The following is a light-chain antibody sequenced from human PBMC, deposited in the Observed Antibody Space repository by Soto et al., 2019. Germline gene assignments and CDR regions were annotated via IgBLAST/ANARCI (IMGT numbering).Light chain of an antibody. CDR2: DAS. Sequence: DIQLTQSPSTLSASVGDRVTVTCRASQRIDRYLAWYQQKPGKAPKLLVYDASTLEGGVSSSFSGSGSATEFILTIISLQPDDFATYYCQQYKDGAWTFGQGTRVEIK. CDR1: QRIDRY. J-gene: IGKJ1*01. V-gene: IGKV1-5*01. CDR3: QQYKDGAWT.